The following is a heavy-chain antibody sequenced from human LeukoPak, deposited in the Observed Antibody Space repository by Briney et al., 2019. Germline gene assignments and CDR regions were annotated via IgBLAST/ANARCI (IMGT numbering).Heavy chain of an antibody. J-gene: IGHJ4*02. CDR3: AREGYCSSTSCRKGAFFDY. V-gene: IGHV1-69*04. CDR2: IIPILGIA. CDR1: GGTFSSYA. D-gene: IGHD2-2*01. Sequence: SVKVSCKASGGTFSSYAISWVRQAPGQGLEWMGRIIPILGIANYAQKFQGRVTITADKSTSTAYMELSSLRSEDTAVYYCAREGYCSSTSCRKGAFFDYWGQGTLVTVSS.